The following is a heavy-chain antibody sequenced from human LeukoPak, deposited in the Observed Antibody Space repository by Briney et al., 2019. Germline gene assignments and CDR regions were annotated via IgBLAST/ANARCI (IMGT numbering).Heavy chain of an antibody. J-gene: IGHJ3*02. V-gene: IGHV5-51*01. Sequence: GESLKISCMGSGYSFTSYWIGWVRQMPGKGLEWMGIIYPGDSDTRYSPSFQGQVTISADKSISTAYLQWSSLKASDTAMYYCASQSGWGVNYDYVWGSYLIHEPGDAFDIWGQGTMVTVSS. CDR1: GYSFTSYW. CDR3: ASQSGWGVNYDYVWGSYLIHEPGDAFDI. CDR2: IYPGDSDT. D-gene: IGHD3-16*02.